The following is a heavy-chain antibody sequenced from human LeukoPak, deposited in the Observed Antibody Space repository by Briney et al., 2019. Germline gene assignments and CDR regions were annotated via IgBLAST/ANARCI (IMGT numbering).Heavy chain of an antibody. CDR3: ATHPGITGTTSPHDAFDI. CDR2: FDPEDGET. Sequence: ASVKVSCKVSGYIVTEISMHWVRQAPGKGLEWMGGFDPEDGETIHAQKFQGRVTMTEDTSTDTAYMELSSLRSEDTAVYYCATHPGITGTTSPHDAFDIWGQGTMVTVSS. D-gene: IGHD1-7*01. CDR1: GYIVTEIS. J-gene: IGHJ3*02. V-gene: IGHV1-24*01.